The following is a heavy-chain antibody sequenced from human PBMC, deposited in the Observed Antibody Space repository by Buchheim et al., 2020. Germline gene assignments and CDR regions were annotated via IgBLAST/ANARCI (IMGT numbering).Heavy chain of an antibody. CDR2: IFPRDSDM. V-gene: IGHV5-51*01. CDR1: GYSFTDYW. CDR3: VRGSGYCTDTRCYLFDY. J-gene: IGHJ4*02. D-gene: IGHD2-2*01. Sequence: EVHLVQSGAEVRKPGESLKISCEASGYSFTDYWIGWVRQKPGKGLEWMGLIFPRDSDMRYSPSFQGQVTISADKSISSAYLQWSSLKASDTAMYYCVRGSGYCTDTRCYLFDYWGQGTL.